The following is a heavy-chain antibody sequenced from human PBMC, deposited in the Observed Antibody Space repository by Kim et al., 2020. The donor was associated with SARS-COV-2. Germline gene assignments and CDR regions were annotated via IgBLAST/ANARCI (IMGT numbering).Heavy chain of an antibody. CDR1: GDSINSGLYY. CDR2: VYHRGTT. J-gene: IGHJ4*02. V-gene: IGHV4-39*01. CDR3: ARVIAVAGIPDC. Sequence: SETLSLTCTVSGDSINSGLYYWAWIRQPPGKGLDWIGFVYHRGTTNSNLSLKSQVTMSIDTSKNQFSLNMSTVTAADTAVYYCARVIAVAGIPDCWGQGTLVTVSS. D-gene: IGHD6-19*01.